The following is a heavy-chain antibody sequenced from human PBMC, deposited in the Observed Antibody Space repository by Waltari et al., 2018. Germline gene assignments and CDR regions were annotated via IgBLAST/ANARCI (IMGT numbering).Heavy chain of an antibody. CDR1: GFTFSDYH. V-gene: IGHV3-11*04. CDR2: ITSYST. Sequence: QVHLVESGGDLVKPGGSLRLSCAASGFTFSDYHMGWIRQAPGKGLVCISYITSYSTWCAESVKGRFTISRDNAENSLYLQMNSLRVEDTAVYYCAKWGGLTSHFQDWGQGTLVTVSS. CDR3: AKWGGLTSHFQD. J-gene: IGHJ1*01. D-gene: IGHD3-16*01.